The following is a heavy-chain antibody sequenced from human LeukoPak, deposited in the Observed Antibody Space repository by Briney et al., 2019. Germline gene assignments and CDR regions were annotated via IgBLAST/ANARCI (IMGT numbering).Heavy chain of an antibody. Sequence: GGSLRLSCAASGFTFSSYAMHWVRQAPGKGLEWVAVISYDGSNKYYADSVKGRFTISRDNSKNTLYPQMNSLRAEDTAVYYCARDRPAAVPPYYYYGMDVWGQGTTVTVSS. J-gene: IGHJ6*02. D-gene: IGHD2-2*01. CDR1: GFTFSSYA. CDR2: ISYDGSNK. CDR3: ARDRPAAVPPYYYYGMDV. V-gene: IGHV3-30-3*01.